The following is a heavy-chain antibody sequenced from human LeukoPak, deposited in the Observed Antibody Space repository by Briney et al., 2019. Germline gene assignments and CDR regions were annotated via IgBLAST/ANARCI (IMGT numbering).Heavy chain of an antibody. CDR3: ARDKGDSSGYYFDY. J-gene: IGHJ4*02. CDR2: ISGSGGST. Sequence: GGSLRLSCAASGFTFSSYAMSWVRQAPGKGLEWVSAISGSGGSTYYADSVKGRFTISRDNAKNSLYLQMNSLRAEDTAVYYCARDKGDSSGYYFDYWGRGTLVTVSS. CDR1: GFTFSSYA. D-gene: IGHD3-22*01. V-gene: IGHV3-23*01.